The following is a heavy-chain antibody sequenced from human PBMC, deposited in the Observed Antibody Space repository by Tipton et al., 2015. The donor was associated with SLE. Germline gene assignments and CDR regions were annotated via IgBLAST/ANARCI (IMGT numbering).Heavy chain of an antibody. D-gene: IGHD3-3*01. CDR2: IKQDGSEK. CDR3: ARIRFKYFDY. J-gene: IGHJ4*02. Sequence: SWIRQHPGKGLEWVANIKQDGSEKYYVDSVKGRFTISRDNAKNSLYLQMNSLRAEDTAVYYCARIRFKYFDYWGQGTLVTVSS. V-gene: IGHV3-7*01.